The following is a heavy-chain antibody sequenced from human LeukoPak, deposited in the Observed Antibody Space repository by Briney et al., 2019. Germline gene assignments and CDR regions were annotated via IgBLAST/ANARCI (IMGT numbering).Heavy chain of an antibody. V-gene: IGHV3-7*01. Sequence: GESLKISCAASGFTFSSYWMSWVRQAPGKGLEWVANIKQDGSEKYYVDSVKGRFTISRDNAKNPLYLQMNSLRAEDTAVYYCASGYKNYYMDVWGKGTTVTVSS. CDR1: GFTFSSYW. CDR2: IKQDGSEK. CDR3: ASGYKNYYMDV. D-gene: IGHD5-18*01. J-gene: IGHJ6*03.